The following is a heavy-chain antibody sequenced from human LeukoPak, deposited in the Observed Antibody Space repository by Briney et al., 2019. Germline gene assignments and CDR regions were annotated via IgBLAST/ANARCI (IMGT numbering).Heavy chain of an antibody. Sequence: AGGSLRLPCAASGFTFSSYEMNWVRQAPGKGLEWVSYISSSGSTIYYADSVKGRFTISRDNAKNSLYLQMNSLRAEDTAVYYCARDKGYPNWFDPWGQGTLVTVSS. CDR3: ARDKGYPNWFDP. D-gene: IGHD5-18*01. J-gene: IGHJ5*02. V-gene: IGHV3-48*03. CDR2: ISSSGSTI. CDR1: GFTFSSYE.